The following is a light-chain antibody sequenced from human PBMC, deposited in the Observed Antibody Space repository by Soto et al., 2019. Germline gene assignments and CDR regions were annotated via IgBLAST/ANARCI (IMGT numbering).Light chain of an antibody. CDR1: QRITDNF. Sequence: EIVLTQSPVTLSLSPGERATLSCRASQRITDNFLAWFQQKPGLAPRLLIYGASTRASGVPDRFSGGGSGTDFVLPIGRLEPEDFAVYYCQQYGRSPFTFGQGTKLQIK. V-gene: IGKV3-20*01. CDR3: QQYGRSPFT. CDR2: GAS. J-gene: IGKJ2*01.